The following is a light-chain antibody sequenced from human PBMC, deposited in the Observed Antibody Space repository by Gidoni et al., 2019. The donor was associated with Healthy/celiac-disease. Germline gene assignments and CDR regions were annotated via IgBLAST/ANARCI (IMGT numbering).Light chain of an antibody. CDR1: QDISNY. CDR2: DAS. CDR3: QQYDNLPLT. J-gene: IGKJ4*01. V-gene: IGKV1-33*01. Sequence: DIQTTQSPSSLSASVGDRVTITCQASQDISNYLNWYQQKPGKAPKLLNYDASNLETGVPSRFSGSGSGTDFTFTISSLQPEDIATYYCQQYDNLPLTFGGGTKVEIK.